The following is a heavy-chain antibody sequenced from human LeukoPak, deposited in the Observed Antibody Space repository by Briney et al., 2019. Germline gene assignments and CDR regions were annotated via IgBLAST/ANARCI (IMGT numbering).Heavy chain of an antibody. D-gene: IGHD3-10*01. J-gene: IGHJ4*02. CDR1: GGSFSDYY. V-gene: IGHV3-11*04. CDR2: ISSSGSII. Sequence: KPSETLSLTCAVYGGSFSDYYWSWIRQPPGKGLEWVSYISSSGSIIFYADSVKGRFTISRDNAKNSLFLQMTSLRDEDTAVYYCARDSFYGSGNYQDVGGRFDYWGQGTLVTVSS. CDR3: ARDSFYGSGNYQDVGGRFDY.